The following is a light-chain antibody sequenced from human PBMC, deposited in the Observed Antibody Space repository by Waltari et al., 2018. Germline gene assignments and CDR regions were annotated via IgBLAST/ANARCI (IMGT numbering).Light chain of an antibody. CDR3: SSYTSSSTWV. CDR2: DVS. Sequence: GTSSDVGGYNYVSWYQQHPGKASKLMIYDVSKRPSGVSNRFSGSKYGNTASLTISGLQAEDEADYYCSSYTSSSTWVFGGGTKLAVL. V-gene: IGLV2-14*04. J-gene: IGLJ3*02. CDR1: SSDVGGYNY.